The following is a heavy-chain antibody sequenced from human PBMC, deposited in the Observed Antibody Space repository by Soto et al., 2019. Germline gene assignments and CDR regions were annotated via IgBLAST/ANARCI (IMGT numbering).Heavy chain of an antibody. V-gene: IGHV3-7*03. CDR3: VREGRLLGAFDI. Sequence: GGSLRLSCEASGFTSSSYWMAWVRQAPGKGLEWVANIQQDGRERHYGDSVKGRFTISRDNAKNSLYLEMNSLRAEDTAFYYCVREGRLLGAFDIWGQVTMVTVSS. CDR2: IQQDGRER. D-gene: IGHD3-10*01. CDR1: GFTSSSYW. J-gene: IGHJ3*02.